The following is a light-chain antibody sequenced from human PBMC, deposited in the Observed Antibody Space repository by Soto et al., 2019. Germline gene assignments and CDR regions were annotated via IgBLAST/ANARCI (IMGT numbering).Light chain of an antibody. V-gene: IGLV2-11*01. CDR3: VSFAGGTYV. Sequence: QSVLAQPRSVSGSPRQSVTISCTGTSSDVGAYIFVSWYQQHPGKAPKLMVYDVNRRPPGVPDRFFGSKSGNTASLTVSGLQAEDEADYYCVSFAGGTYVFGTGTKVTVL. CDR2: DVN. J-gene: IGLJ1*01. CDR1: SSDVGAYIF.